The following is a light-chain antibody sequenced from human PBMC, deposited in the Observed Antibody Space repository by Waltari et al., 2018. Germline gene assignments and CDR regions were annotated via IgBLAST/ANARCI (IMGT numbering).Light chain of an antibody. V-gene: IGKV3-15*01. CDR2: GAS. Sequence: EILMTQSPATLSVSPGGRAHLSCRASQSVSSNLAWYQQKPGQAPRLLIYGASTRATGIPARFSGSGSGTEFTLTISSLQSEDFAVYYCQQSSNWPRTFGQGTKVEIK. J-gene: IGKJ1*01. CDR3: QQSSNWPRT. CDR1: QSVSSN.